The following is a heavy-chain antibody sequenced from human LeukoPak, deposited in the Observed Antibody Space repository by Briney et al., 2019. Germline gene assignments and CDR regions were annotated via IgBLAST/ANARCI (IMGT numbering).Heavy chain of an antibody. Sequence: SETLSLTCTVSGYSMKYDYWSWVRQPAGKGLEWIARIYTGGTTNYNPSLKNRATMSVDKSNSQFSLKLTSVTAADTAIYYCARDNSGSYPPIFDSWGQGTLVTVSS. CDR2: IYTGGTT. J-gene: IGHJ4*02. D-gene: IGHD1-26*01. V-gene: IGHV4-4*07. CDR1: GYSMKYDY. CDR3: ARDNSGSYPPIFDS.